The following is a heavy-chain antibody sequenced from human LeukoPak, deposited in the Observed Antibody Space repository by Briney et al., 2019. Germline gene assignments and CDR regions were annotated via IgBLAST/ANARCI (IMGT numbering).Heavy chain of an antibody. J-gene: IGHJ4*02. CDR1: GFTFSSYT. CDR3: ARDGTRAPSPPDY. Sequence: GGSLRLSCAASGFTFSSYTIHWARQAPGKGLEWVAVISYDGSNKYYADSVKGRFTISRDNAKNLLYLQMNSLRAADTAVYYCARDGTRAPSPPDYWGPGTLVTVSS. CDR2: ISYDGSNK. V-gene: IGHV3-30-3*01. D-gene: IGHD6-13*01.